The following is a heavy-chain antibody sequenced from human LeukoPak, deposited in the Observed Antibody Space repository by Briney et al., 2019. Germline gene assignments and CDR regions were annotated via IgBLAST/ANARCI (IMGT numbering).Heavy chain of an antibody. CDR3: ARDAVGATLYYYYGMDV. Sequence: PSETLSLTCTVSGGSIRSDNYYWTWIRQPPGKGLEWIGYIYYSGSTNYNPSLKSRVTISVDTSKNQFSLKLSSVTAADTAVYYCARDAVGATLYYYYGMDVWGQGTTVTVSS. J-gene: IGHJ6*02. V-gene: IGHV4-61*01. CDR2: IYYSGST. D-gene: IGHD1-26*01. CDR1: GGSIRSDNYY.